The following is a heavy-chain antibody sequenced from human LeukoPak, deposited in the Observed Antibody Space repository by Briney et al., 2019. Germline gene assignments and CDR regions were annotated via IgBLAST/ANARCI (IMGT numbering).Heavy chain of an antibody. J-gene: IGHJ4*02. Sequence: ASVKLSCKASGYTFTDYAINWVRQAPGQGLEWMGSINTKNGNPTYARDFTGRFVFSLDTSVSTAYLQITSLKAEDTGVYYCARVQAVAGRLDSWGQGTLVTVSS. CDR2: INTKNGNP. CDR3: ARVQAVAGRLDS. V-gene: IGHV7-4-1*02. CDR1: GYTFTDYA. D-gene: IGHD6-19*01.